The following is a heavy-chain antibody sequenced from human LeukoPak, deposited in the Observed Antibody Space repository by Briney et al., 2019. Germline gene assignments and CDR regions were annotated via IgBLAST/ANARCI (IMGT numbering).Heavy chain of an antibody. CDR2: ISYDGSNK. CDR1: GFTFSSYA. D-gene: IGHD2-21*02. CDR3: ARPNRGDSYYYYYGMDV. Sequence: GGSLRLSCAASGFTFSSYAMHWVRQAPGKGLEWVAVISYDGSNKYFADSVKGRFTISRDNSKNTLHLQMDSLRAEDTAVYYCARPNRGDSYYYYYGMDVWGQGTTVTVSS. V-gene: IGHV3-30-3*01. J-gene: IGHJ6*02.